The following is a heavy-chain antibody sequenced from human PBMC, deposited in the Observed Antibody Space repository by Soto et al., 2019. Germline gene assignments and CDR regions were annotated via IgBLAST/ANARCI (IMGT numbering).Heavy chain of an antibody. CDR3: VMVDNYVTPTPQDV. Sequence: QVQLVQSGDEVKKPGASVKVSCKASGYIFVNYGIAWVRQAPGQGLEWMGWISPYTGNTHSATKVQGRLTMTTDTSTSPAYMDLGSLTSDDTAVYYCVMVDNYVTPTPQDVWGQGTTVTVSS. CDR1: GYIFVNYG. CDR2: ISPYTGNT. D-gene: IGHD3-16*01. V-gene: IGHV1-18*01. J-gene: IGHJ6*02.